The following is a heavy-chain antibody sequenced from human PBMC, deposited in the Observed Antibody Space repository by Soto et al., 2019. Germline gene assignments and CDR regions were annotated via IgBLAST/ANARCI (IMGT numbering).Heavy chain of an antibody. J-gene: IGHJ4*02. CDR3: AKRQGTGLAAKNFDF. V-gene: IGHV3-23*01. D-gene: IGHD2-15*01. CDR2: ISDGGDLI. CDR1: GFPFSNHA. Sequence: LRLSCAASGFPFSNHAMSWVRQAPGKGLEWVSGISDGGDLIYYADSVKGRFSMSRDNSENMLYLQMTNLRAEDTAIYFCAKRQGTGLAAKNFDFWGQGTLVTVSS.